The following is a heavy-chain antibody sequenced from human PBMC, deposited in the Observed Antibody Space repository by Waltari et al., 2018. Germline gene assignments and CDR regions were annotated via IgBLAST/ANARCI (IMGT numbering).Heavy chain of an antibody. CDR2: IHGSGNT. Sequence: EAQLVESGGGVIQPGGSLTLSCEASGFRVSYNYMSWVRQAPGKGLEWVSVIHGSGNTFYGDSVKGRFTISRDISKNTVYLQINSLTVEDSAIYYCARAGLGSPSQWLQLFDSWGQGTLVTVSS. J-gene: IGHJ4*02. V-gene: IGHV3-53*01. CDR1: GFRVSYNY. D-gene: IGHD6-19*01. CDR3: ARAGLGSPSQWLQLFDS.